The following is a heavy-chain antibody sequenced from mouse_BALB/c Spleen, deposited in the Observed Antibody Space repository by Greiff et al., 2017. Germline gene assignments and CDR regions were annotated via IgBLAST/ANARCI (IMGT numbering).Heavy chain of an antibody. J-gene: IGHJ4*01. CDR2: ISNLAYSI. CDR3: ARVYGRYAMDY. Sequence: EVKLVESGGGLVQPGGSRKLSCAASGFTFSDYGMAWVRQAPGKGPEWVAFISNLAYSIYYADTVTGRFTISRENAKNTLYLEMSSLRSEDTAMYYCARVYGRYAMDYWGQGTSVTVSS. V-gene: IGHV5-15*02. D-gene: IGHD1-1*01. CDR1: GFTFSDYG.